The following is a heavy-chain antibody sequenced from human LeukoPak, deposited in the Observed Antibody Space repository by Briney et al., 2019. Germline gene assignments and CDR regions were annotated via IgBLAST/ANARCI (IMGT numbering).Heavy chain of an antibody. Sequence: GGSLRLSCAASGFTVSSNYMSWVRQAPGKGLEWVSVIYSGGSTYYADSVKGRFTIPRDNSKNTLYLQMNSLRAEDTAAYYCAGTIVVVPAAHSYYYYYMDVWGKGTTVTVSS. CDR3: AGTIVVVPAAHSYYYYYMDV. CDR1: GFTVSSNY. D-gene: IGHD2-2*01. V-gene: IGHV3-53*01. CDR2: IYSGGST. J-gene: IGHJ6*03.